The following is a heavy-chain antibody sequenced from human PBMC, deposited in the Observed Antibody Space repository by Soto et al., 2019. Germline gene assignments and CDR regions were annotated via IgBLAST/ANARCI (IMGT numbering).Heavy chain of an antibody. CDR2: IYYGGST. CDR1: SGSISGYY. V-gene: IGHV4-59*08. D-gene: IGHD5-12*01. CDR3: ARNTGYDGLGF. Sequence: SETLSLTCIVSSGSISGYYWNWVRQPPGKGLEWIGFIYYGGSTTYNPSLESRVTISVDTSKNQFSLKLTSMSAADTAVYYCARNTGYDGLGFWGPGTLVTVSS. J-gene: IGHJ4*02.